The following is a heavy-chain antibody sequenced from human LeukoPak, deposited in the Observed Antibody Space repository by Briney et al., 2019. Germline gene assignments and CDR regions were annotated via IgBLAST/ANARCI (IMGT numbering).Heavy chain of an antibody. J-gene: IGHJ5*02. V-gene: IGHV4-61*02. Sequence: SETLSLTCTVSGGSISSGSYYWSWIRQPAGKGLEWIGRIYTSGSTNYNPSLKSRVTISVDTSKNQFSLKLSSVTAADTAVYYCARDGGDSSGYYYKRMGWFDPWGQGTLVTVSS. CDR3: ARDGGDSSGYYYKRMGWFDP. D-gene: IGHD3-22*01. CDR2: IYTSGST. CDR1: GGSISSGSYY.